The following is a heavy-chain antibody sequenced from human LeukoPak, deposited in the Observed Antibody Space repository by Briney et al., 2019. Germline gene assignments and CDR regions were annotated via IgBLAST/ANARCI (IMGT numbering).Heavy chain of an antibody. V-gene: IGHV6-1*01. Sequence: SQTHSLTCDIFGDSVSSNSAAWHWIRQSPSRGLEWLGRTYYRSKWYTDYAVSVKSRITINPDTSKNQFSLHLNSVTPEDTAVYYCARVNSWTEEPDTGFDYWGQGTLVTVSS. D-gene: IGHD1-14*01. CDR2: TYYRSKWYT. CDR3: ARVNSWTEEPDTGFDY. J-gene: IGHJ4*02. CDR1: GDSVSSNSAA.